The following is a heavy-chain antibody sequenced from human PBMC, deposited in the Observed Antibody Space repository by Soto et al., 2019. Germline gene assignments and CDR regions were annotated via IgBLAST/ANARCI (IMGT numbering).Heavy chain of an antibody. J-gene: IGHJ4*02. CDR1: GFTFSDYY. D-gene: IGHD3-22*01. V-gene: IGHV3-11*01. CDR2: ISSSDNII. Sequence: QVQLVESGGGLVKPGGSLRLSCAASGFTFSDYYMSWIRQAPGKGLEWVSYISSSDNIIYYADSVKGRFTLSRDNAKNSLYLQMNNLRAEDTAVYYCARYLGYYDSSGYFDYWGQGTLVTVSS. CDR3: ARYLGYYDSSGYFDY.